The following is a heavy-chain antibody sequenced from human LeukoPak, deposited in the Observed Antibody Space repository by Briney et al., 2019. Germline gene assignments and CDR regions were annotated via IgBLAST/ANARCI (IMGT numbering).Heavy chain of an antibody. D-gene: IGHD1-1*01. CDR2: IYTSGST. CDR1: GGSISSYY. V-gene: IGHV4-4*07. J-gene: IGHJ3*02. Sequence: TSETLSLTCTVSGGSISSYYWSWIRQPAGKGLEWIGRIYTSGSTNYNPSLKSRVTISVDTSKNQFSLKLSSVTAADTAVYYCARLLYLEDAFDIWGQGTMVTVSS. CDR3: ARLLYLEDAFDI.